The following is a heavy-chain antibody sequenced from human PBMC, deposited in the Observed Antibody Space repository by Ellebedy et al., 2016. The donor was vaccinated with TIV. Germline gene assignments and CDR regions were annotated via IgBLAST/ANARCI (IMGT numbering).Heavy chain of an antibody. D-gene: IGHD3-16*02. CDR1: GGSISSSSYY. Sequence: SETLSLXXTVSGGSISSSSYYWGWIRQPPGKGLEWIGSIYYSGSTYYNPSLKSRVTISVDTSKNQFSLKLSSVTAADTAVYYCAREGGGVIVHPRWGQGTLVTVSS. J-gene: IGHJ4*02. CDR3: AREGGGVIVHPR. CDR2: IYYSGST. V-gene: IGHV4-39*07.